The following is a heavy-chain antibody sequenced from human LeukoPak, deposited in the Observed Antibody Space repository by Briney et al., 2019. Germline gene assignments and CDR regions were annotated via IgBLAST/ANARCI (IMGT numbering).Heavy chain of an antibody. J-gene: IGHJ4*02. CDR1: GGSINSYY. CDR3: ARHRDYGTGWYGFDY. Sequence: PSETLSLTCTVSGGSINSYYWSWIRQPPGKGLEWIAYIYYIGSSNYNPSLKSRVTISVDTSKNQFSLRLRSVTAADTAVYYCARHRDYGTGWYGFDYWGQGTLVTVSS. D-gene: IGHD6-19*01. V-gene: IGHV4-59*08. CDR2: IYYIGSS.